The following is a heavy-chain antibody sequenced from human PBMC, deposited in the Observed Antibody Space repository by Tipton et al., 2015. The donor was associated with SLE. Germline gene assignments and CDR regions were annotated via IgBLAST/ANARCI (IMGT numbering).Heavy chain of an antibody. CDR1: GGSISSSSYY. V-gene: IGHV4-39*07. Sequence: TLSLTCTVSGGSISSSSYYWDWIRQPPGKGLEWIGSIYYSGNTYYNPSLKSRVTISVDTSKNQFSLKLSSVTAADTAVYYCARRSSGYFCYCGMDVWGQGATVTVSS. D-gene: IGHD3-22*01. CDR3: ARRSSGYFCYCGMDV. CDR2: IYYSGNT. J-gene: IGHJ6*02.